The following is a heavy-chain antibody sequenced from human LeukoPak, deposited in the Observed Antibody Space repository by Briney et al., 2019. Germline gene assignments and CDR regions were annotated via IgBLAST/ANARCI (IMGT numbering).Heavy chain of an antibody. CDR2: IWFDGGNK. J-gene: IGHJ4*02. CDR1: GFTFSSYG. V-gene: IGHV3-30*02. CDR3: AKRDDYPDY. Sequence: GGSLRLSCAASGFTFSSYGMHWVRQAPGKGLEWVAVIWFDGGNKYYADSVKGRFTVSRDNSKNTLYLQMNSLRAEDTAVYYCAKRDDYPDYWGQGTLVTVSS. D-gene: IGHD4-11*01.